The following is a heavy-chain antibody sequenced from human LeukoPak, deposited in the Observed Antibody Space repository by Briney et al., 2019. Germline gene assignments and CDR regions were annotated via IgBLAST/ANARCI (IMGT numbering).Heavy chain of an antibody. CDR3: ARYVGGTYYWIDY. CDR1: GGSISTYY. Sequence: PSETLSLTCTVSGGSISTYYWTWVRQPPGKGLEWIGYIYSGGDTNYNPSLKSRVTISVDTSKNQFSLKLTSVTAADAAVYYCARYVGGTYYWIDYWGQGTLVTVPS. V-gene: IGHV4-59*08. CDR2: IYSGGDT. D-gene: IGHD1-26*01. J-gene: IGHJ4*02.